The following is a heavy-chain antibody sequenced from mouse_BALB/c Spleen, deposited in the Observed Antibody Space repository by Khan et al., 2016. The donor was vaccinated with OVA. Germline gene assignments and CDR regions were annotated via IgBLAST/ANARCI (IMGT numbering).Heavy chain of an antibody. CDR3: ARYYGNYGWYFDV. D-gene: IGHD2-1*01. J-gene: IGHJ1*01. V-gene: IGHV2-9*02. CDR2: IWTGGST. CDR1: GFSLTSYG. Sequence: MQLEESGPGLVAPSQSLSITCTVSGFSLTSYGVHWVRQPPGKGLEWLGVIWTGGSTNYNSALMSRLSISKDNSKSQVFLKVNSLQTDDTAMYYCARYYGNYGWYFDVWGAGTTVTVSS.